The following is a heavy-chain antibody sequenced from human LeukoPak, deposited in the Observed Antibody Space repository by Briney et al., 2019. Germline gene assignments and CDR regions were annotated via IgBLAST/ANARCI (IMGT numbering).Heavy chain of an antibody. V-gene: IGHV3-7*03. CDR3: AKGAYDYIEMGYFDY. Sequence: GGSLRLSCAGSGFSFSTNWMSWFRQAPGKGLEWVAHIKPDGSETYYVDSVKGRFTISRDNSKNRLYLQMNSLRAEDTALYYCAKGAYDYIEMGYFDYWGQGTLVTVSS. J-gene: IGHJ4*02. D-gene: IGHD5-12*01. CDR1: GFSFSTNW. CDR2: IKPDGSET.